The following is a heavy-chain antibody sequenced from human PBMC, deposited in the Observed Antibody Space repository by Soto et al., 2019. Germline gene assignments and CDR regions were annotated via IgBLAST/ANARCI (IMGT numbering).Heavy chain of an antibody. CDR1: EGTFNSYA. V-gene: IGHV1-69*01. D-gene: IGHD6-13*01. Sequence: QAQVVQSGAEVRKPGSSVKLSCKASEGTFNSYAIAWVRQAPGQGLEWMGGIIPYYDTLNYAQKFQDRVTITADDSTNTVYMELSSLRSDDTAVYFCASGASRWYPYFFDSWAQGTLVTVSS. CDR3: ASGASRWYPYFFDS. J-gene: IGHJ4*02. CDR2: IIPYYDTL.